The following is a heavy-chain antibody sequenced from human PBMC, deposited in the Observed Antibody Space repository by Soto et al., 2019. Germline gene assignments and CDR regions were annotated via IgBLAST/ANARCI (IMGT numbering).Heavy chain of an antibody. CDR1: GGSVSSSSFY. CDR3: PRPRRGTRPFARPLVT. D-gene: IGHD1-7*01. CDR2: ISYGGYA. V-gene: IGHV4-39*01. Sequence: SETLSLTCTVSGGSVSSSSFYWGWVRQPPGKGLEWIGSISYGGYAYYLTSLNCRVTMPADTSTNQLSLNLNSVTAAVTALYLCPRPRRGTRPFARPLVTGGQGTLVTISS. J-gene: IGHJ4*02.